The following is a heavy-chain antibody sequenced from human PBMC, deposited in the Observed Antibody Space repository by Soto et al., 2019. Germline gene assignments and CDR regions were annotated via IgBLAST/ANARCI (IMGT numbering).Heavy chain of an antibody. CDR2: IHSSGST. Sequence: QVQLQESGPGLVKASETLSLTCSVSVDSISNYYWSWIRQPAGKGLEWLGRIHSSGSTNYNPSLKSRVTVSVDTSKSQFSLRLTSVTAADTAVYYCSGEPLIVRGAIMAFTCWGQGTLVTVSS. CDR1: VDSISNYY. J-gene: IGHJ4*02. D-gene: IGHD3-10*01. V-gene: IGHV4-4*07. CDR3: SGEPLIVRGAIMAFTC.